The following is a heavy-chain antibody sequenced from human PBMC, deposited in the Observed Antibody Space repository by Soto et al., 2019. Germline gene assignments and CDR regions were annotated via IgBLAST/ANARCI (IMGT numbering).Heavy chain of an antibody. CDR2: IWYDGSNK. CDR1: GFTFSSYS. J-gene: IGHJ6*02. Sequence: GSLRLSCAASGFTFSSYSMHWVRQAPGKGLEWVAVIWYDGSNKYYADSVKGRFTISRDNSKNTLYLQMNSLRAEDTAVYYCARDQGVGATRYYYYGMDVWGQGTTVTVSS. CDR3: ARDQGVGATRYYYYGMDV. V-gene: IGHV3-33*08. D-gene: IGHD1-26*01.